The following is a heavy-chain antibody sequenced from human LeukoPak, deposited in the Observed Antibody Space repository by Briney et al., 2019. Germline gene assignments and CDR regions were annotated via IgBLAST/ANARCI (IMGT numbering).Heavy chain of an antibody. D-gene: IGHD6-19*01. CDR2: IKHSVST. CDR3: AQRGGSGWAPRE. J-gene: IGHJ4*02. CDR1: DKSFSDYY. V-gene: IGHV4-34*01. Sequence: SETLSLTCVVNDKSFSDYYWSWIRQPPGKGLEWIGEIKHSVSTNYNPSLKSRVTMSVDTSKNQFSLRLSSVTAADTAVYYCAQRGGSGWAPREWGQGTLVTVSS.